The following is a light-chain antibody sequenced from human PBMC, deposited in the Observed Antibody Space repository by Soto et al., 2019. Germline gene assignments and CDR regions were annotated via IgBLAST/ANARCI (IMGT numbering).Light chain of an antibody. Sequence: DIQMTQSTSSLSASVGDRVIITCRASQGISDHLAWYQQKPGKVPKLLIYAASTVQSGVPSRFSGSGSGTEFTLTISSLQPEDVATYYCQKHNGAPFTFGGGTKVEIK. V-gene: IGKV1-27*01. CDR3: QKHNGAPFT. CDR1: QGISDH. CDR2: AAS. J-gene: IGKJ4*01.